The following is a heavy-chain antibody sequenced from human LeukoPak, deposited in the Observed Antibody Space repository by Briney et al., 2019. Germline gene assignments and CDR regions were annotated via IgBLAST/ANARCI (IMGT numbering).Heavy chain of an antibody. CDR2: INAGNGNT. J-gene: IGHJ4*02. V-gene: IGHV1-3*01. CDR3: ARGFSLERSYYFDY. D-gene: IGHD1-1*01. CDR1: GYTFTSYA. Sequence: ASVTVSCKASGYTFTSYAMHWVRQAPGQRLEWMGWINAGNGNTKYSQKFQGRVTITRDTSASTAYMELSSLRSEDTAVYSCARGFSLERSYYFDYGGQGTLVTVS.